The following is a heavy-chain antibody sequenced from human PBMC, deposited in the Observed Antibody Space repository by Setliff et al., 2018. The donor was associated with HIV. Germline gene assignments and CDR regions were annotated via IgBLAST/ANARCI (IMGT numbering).Heavy chain of an antibody. CDR3: ARDVSWRVRTYIDY. Sequence: GGSLRLSCAGSGFTFSSYAMSWVRQAPGKGLEWVSALRGDGGSAYYADSVKGRFTISRDNAKNSLYLQMNSLTAEDTAVYYCARDVSWRVRTYIDYWGQGALVTVSS. J-gene: IGHJ4*02. CDR2: LRGDGGSA. V-gene: IGHV3-23*01. CDR1: GFTFSSYA. D-gene: IGHD3-3*01.